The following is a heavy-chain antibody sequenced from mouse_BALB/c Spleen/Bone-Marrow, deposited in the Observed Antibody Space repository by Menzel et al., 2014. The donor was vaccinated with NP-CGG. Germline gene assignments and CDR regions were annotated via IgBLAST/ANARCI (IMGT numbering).Heavy chain of an antibody. V-gene: IGHV2-2*02. CDR3: ARNSGGFAY. J-gene: IGHJ3*01. CDR1: GFSLTSYG. CDR2: IWSGGST. Sequence: QVQLQQSGPGLVQPSQSLSITCTVSGFSLTSYGVHWVRQSPGKGLEWLGVIWSGGSTDYNAAFISRLSISKDNSKSQVFFKMNSLQANDTAIYHCARNSGGFAYWGQGTLVTVSA.